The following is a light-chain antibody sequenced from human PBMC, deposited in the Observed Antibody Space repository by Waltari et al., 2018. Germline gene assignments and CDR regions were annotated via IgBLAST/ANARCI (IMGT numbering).Light chain of an antibody. CDR1: QSISSW. J-gene: IGKJ4*01. Sequence: DIQMTQSPYSLSASIGNRVTFTCRASQSISSWLAWYQQKPGKAPKLLISKASTLESGVPSRFSGSGSGTEFTLTISSLQPDDFATYYCQQYTSFSLTFGGGTTVEIK. V-gene: IGKV1-5*03. CDR2: KAS. CDR3: QQYTSFSLT.